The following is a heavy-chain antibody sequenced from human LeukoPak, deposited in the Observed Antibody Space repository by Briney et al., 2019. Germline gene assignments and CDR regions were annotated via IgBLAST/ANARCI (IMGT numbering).Heavy chain of an antibody. J-gene: IGHJ3*02. CDR3: AKDSGPDDAFDI. Sequence: GGSLRLSCAASGFTFSSYSMNWVRQAPGKGLEWVSAISGSGGSTYYADSVKGRFTISRDNSKNTLYLQMNSLRAEDTAVYYCAKDSGPDDAFDIWGQGTMVTVSS. D-gene: IGHD3-10*01. CDR1: GFTFSSYS. V-gene: IGHV3-23*01. CDR2: ISGSGGST.